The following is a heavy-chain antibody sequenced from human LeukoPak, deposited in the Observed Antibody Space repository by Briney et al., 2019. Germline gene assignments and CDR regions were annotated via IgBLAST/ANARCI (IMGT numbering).Heavy chain of an antibody. J-gene: IGHJ4*02. V-gene: IGHV3-30*02. CDR2: IRYDGSNK. CDR3: VRDLGYSSSGTHFDY. Sequence: PGGSLRLSCAASGFTFSSYGMHWVRQAPGKGLEWVAFIRYDGSNKYYADSVKGRFTISRDNSKNTLYLQMNSLRAEDTALYYCVRDLGYSSSGTHFDYWGQGTLVTVSS. CDR1: GFTFSSYG. D-gene: IGHD6-13*01.